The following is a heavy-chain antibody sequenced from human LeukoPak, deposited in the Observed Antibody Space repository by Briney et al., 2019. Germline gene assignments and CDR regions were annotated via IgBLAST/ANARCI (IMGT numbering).Heavy chain of an antibody. CDR3: VGDHNYYFGY. CDR1: GFTLSSYN. J-gene: IGHJ4*02. Sequence: GRSLRLSCAASGFTLSSYNMNWVRQAPGKGLEWISYITTSIDIISYADSVKGRFTISRDNAKNSLYLQMDSLRDEDTAVYYCVGDHNYYFGYWGQGILVTVSA. V-gene: IGHV3-48*02. CDR2: ITTSIDII.